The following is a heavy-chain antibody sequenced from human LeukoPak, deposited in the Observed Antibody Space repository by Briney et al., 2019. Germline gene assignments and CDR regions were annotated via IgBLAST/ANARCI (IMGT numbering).Heavy chain of an antibody. V-gene: IGHV3-15*01. CDR3: ATLTVRGVINI. CDR1: GFTFSNTW. CDR2: IQSKTDGGTT. J-gene: IGHJ4*02. Sequence: GGSLRLSCAASGFTFSNTWMNWVRQAPGKGLEWVGRIQSKTDGGTTEYAAPVKGRFTMSRDDSKTTLYLQMNSLKTEDTAVYYCATLTVRGVINIWGQGTLVTVSS. D-gene: IGHD3-10*01.